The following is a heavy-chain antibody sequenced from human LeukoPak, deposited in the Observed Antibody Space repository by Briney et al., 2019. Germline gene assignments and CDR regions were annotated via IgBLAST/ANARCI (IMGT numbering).Heavy chain of an antibody. V-gene: IGHV3-23*01. CDR2: VSGGGSST. J-gene: IGHJ4*02. Sequence: GGSLRLSCVAFGFTFSNYAMNWVRQAPGKGLEWVSGVSGGGSSTYYADSVKGRFTTSRDNSKNMLYLQMNSLRAEDTAVYYCAKDLYTSRYACCFDYWGQGTLVTVSS. CDR1: GFTFSNYA. D-gene: IGHD6-13*01. CDR3: AKDLYTSRYACCFDY.